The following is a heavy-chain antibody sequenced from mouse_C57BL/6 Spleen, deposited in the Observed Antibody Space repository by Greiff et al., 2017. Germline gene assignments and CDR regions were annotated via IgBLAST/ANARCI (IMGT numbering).Heavy chain of an antibody. Sequence: EVKLVESEGGLVQPGSSMKLSCTASGFTFSDYYMAWVRQVPEKGLEWVANINYDGSSTYYLDSLKSRFIISRDNAKNILYLQMSSLKSEDTATYYGARDRGDYYGSDAMDYWGQGTSVTVSS. CDR1: GFTFSDYY. V-gene: IGHV5-16*01. J-gene: IGHJ4*01. CDR3: ARDRGDYYGSDAMDY. CDR2: INYDGSST. D-gene: IGHD1-1*01.